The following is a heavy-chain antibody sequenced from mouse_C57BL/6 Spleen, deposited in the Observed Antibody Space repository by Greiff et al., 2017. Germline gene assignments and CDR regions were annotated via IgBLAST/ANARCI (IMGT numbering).Heavy chain of an antibody. Sequence: VQLQQSGAELVRPGASVKLSCKASGYTFTSYGISWVKQRTGQGLEWIGEIYPRSGNTYYNEKFKGKATLTAAKSSSTAYMELRSLTSEDSAVYFCARWRYYGSSHGFDDWGKGTTLTVSS. CDR2: IYPRSGNT. D-gene: IGHD1-1*01. V-gene: IGHV1-81*01. CDR1: GYTFTSYG. CDR3: ARWRYYGSSHGFDD. J-gene: IGHJ2*01.